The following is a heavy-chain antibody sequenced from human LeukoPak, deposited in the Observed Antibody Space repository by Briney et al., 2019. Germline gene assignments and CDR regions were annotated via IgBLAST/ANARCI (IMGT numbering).Heavy chain of an antibody. CDR1: GFTFSSYA. CDR2: ISGSGGST. Sequence: GRSLRLSCAASGFTFSSYAMSWVRQAPGKGLEWVSAISGSGGSTYYADSVKGRFTISRDNSKNTLYLQMNSLRAEDTAVYYCARLYYDFWSGYPDENNWFDPWGQGTLVTVSS. J-gene: IGHJ5*02. D-gene: IGHD3-3*01. CDR3: ARLYYDFWSGYPDENNWFDP. V-gene: IGHV3-23*01.